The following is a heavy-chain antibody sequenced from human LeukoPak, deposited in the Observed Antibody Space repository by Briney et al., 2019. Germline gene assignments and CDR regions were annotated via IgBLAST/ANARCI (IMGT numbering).Heavy chain of an antibody. CDR2: IYYSGST. CDR1: GGSISSYY. J-gene: IGHJ6*03. Sequence: SETLSLTCTVSGGSISSYYWSWIRQPPGKGLEWIGYIYYSGSTNYNPSLKSRVTISVDTSKNQFSLKLSSVTAADTAVYYCARVKILEWLLMDYYYYMDAWGKGTTVTVSS. D-gene: IGHD3-3*01. V-gene: IGHV4-59*01. CDR3: ARVKILEWLLMDYYYYMDA.